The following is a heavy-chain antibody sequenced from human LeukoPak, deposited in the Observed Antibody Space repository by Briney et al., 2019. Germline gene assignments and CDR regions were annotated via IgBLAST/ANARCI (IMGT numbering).Heavy chain of an antibody. V-gene: IGHV3-11*01. Sequence: GGSLRLSCAASGFTFSDYYMSWIRQAPGKGHEWVSYISGSGSTVYYAASVRGRFTISRDNAKNSLFLQMNSLRAEDTAVYYCARDRGNSDPGDWFDPWGQGTLVTVSS. CDR2: ISGSGSTV. CDR1: GFTFSDYY. J-gene: IGHJ5*02. D-gene: IGHD4-23*01. CDR3: ARDRGNSDPGDWFDP.